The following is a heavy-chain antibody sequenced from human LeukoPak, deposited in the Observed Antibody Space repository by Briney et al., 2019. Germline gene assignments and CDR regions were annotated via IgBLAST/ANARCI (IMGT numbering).Heavy chain of an antibody. CDR3: ARELATINGPYFES. V-gene: IGHV4-4*02. Sequence: PSGTLSLTCTVSGGSISNFHGWNWVRQSPGKGLEWVGQIYHNGITNYNPSLKSRLTISVDKSRNHFSLNLTSVTAADTAVYFCARELATINGPYFESWGQGTLVTVSS. CDR1: GGSISNFHG. J-gene: IGHJ4*02. D-gene: IGHD5-24*01. CDR2: IYHNGIT.